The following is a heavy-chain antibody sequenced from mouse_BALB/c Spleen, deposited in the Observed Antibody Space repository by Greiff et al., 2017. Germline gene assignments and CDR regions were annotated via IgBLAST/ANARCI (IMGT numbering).Heavy chain of an antibody. J-gene: IGHJ2*01. D-gene: IGHD2-10*01. CDR1: GYAFSRYW. CDR2: IYPGDGDT. V-gene: IGHV1-80*01. CDR3: ASSYYGNYYFDY. Sequence: QVQLQQSGAELVRPGSSVKISCKASGYAFSRYWMNWVKQRPGQGLEWIGQIYPGDGDTNYNGKFKGKATLTADKSSSTAYMQLSSLTSEDSAVYFCASSYYGNYYFDYWGQGTTLTVSS.